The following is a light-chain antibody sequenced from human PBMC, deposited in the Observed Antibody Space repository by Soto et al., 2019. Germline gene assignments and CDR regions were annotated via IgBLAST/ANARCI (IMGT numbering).Light chain of an antibody. CDR2: DAY. CDR3: QHYNNWPPWT. CDR1: QSVGGY. Sequence: EIVMTQSPATLSVSLGERATLSCRASQSVGGYLAWYQQRPGQVPRLLIYDAYTRAAGVPARFSRSGSGTEFSLTISSLQSDDFALYYCQHYNNWPPWTFGKGTKVDIK. J-gene: IGKJ1*01. V-gene: IGKV3-15*01.